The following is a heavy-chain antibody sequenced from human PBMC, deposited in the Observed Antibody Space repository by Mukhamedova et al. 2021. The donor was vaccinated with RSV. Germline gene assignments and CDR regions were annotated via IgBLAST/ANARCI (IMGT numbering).Heavy chain of an antibody. CDR2: I. D-gene: IGHD2-2*01. V-gene: IGHV3-21*01. CDR3: ARETYCSSTSCYFPRDAFYI. Sequence: IYYADSVKGRFTISRDNAKNSLYLQMNSLRAEDTAVYYCARETYCSSTSCYFPRDAFYICGQGTMFTVSS. J-gene: IGHJ3*02.